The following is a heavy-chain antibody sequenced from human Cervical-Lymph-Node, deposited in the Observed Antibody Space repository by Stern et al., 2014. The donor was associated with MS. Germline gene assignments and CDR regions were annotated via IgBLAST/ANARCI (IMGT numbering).Heavy chain of an antibody. Sequence: QVQLQESGPGLLRPSETLSLTCTVSGASITSHFWSWIRQPPGKGLEWVGYIYYRGTTNYNAPLQGRAAISIDASKTQFSLRLSSVTAADTAVYYCARATDLWGQGTLVTVSS. CDR3: ARATDL. CDR1: GASITSHF. V-gene: IGHV4-59*11. J-gene: IGHJ5*02. CDR2: IYYRGTT.